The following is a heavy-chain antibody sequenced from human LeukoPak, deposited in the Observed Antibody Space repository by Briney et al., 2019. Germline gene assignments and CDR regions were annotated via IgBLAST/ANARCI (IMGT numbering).Heavy chain of an antibody. CDR1: GFSFSSYY. Sequence: GGSLRLSCAASGFSFSSYYMSWVRQAPGKGLEWVALINPDGSERYYVDSVKGRFTISRDNAKNSLYLQMDSLRDDDTAMYFCTRDLAAVPGPRMDVWGQGTTVAVSS. J-gene: IGHJ6*02. CDR3: TRDLAAVPGPRMDV. D-gene: IGHD6-19*01. CDR2: INPDGSER. V-gene: IGHV3-7*03.